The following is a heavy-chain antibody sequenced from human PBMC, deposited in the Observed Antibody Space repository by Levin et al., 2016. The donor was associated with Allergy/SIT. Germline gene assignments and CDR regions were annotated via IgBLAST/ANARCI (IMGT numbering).Heavy chain of an antibody. Sequence: PGKGLEWIGEINHSGSTNYNPSLKSRVTISVDTSKNQFSLKLSSVTAADTAVYYCARVHNSSGWYVDYWGQGTLVTVSS. CDR3: ARVHNSSGWYVDY. J-gene: IGHJ4*02. CDR2: INHSGST. D-gene: IGHD6-19*01. V-gene: IGHV4-34*01.